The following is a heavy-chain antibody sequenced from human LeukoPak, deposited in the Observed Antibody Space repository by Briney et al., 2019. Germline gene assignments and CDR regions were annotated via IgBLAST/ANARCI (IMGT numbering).Heavy chain of an antibody. CDR3: ARAHSSSWHA. D-gene: IGHD6-13*01. CDR2: ISGDGGST. V-gene: IGHV3-64*01. Sequence: GGSLRLSCAASGFTFSSFPMHWVRQAPGKGLEYVSAISGDGGSTYYANSVKGRFTISRDNAKNSLYLQMNSLRAEDTAVYYCARAHSSSWHAWGQGALVTVSS. CDR1: GFTFSSFP. J-gene: IGHJ4*02.